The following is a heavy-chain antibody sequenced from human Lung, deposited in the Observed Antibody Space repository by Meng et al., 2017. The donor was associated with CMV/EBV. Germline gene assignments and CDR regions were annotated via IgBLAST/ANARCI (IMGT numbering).Heavy chain of an antibody. Sequence: QVRLQRSGPGMVKPSPTLSLTCAISGDIVSSNSAAWHWLRQSPSRGLEWLGRTYYRSKWYHEYAVSVKSRITISPDTPKNQFSLQLNSMTPEDTAVYYCARGINGGCGDWGQGTLVTVSS. D-gene: IGHD4-23*01. V-gene: IGHV6-1*01. J-gene: IGHJ4*02. CDR3: ARGINGGCGD. CDR2: TYYRSKWYH. CDR1: GDIVSSNSAA.